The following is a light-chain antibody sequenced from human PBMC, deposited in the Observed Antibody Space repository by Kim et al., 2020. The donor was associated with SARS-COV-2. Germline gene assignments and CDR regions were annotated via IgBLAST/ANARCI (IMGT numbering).Light chain of an antibody. CDR3: AAWDDSLSGYV. V-gene: IGLV1-47*01. J-gene: IGLJ1*01. CDR1: SSNIGSNY. CDR2: RNN. Sequence: ELTQPPSASGTPGQRVTISCSGSSSNIGSNYVYWYQQLPGTAPKLLIHRNNQRPSGVPDRFSGSKSGTSASLAISGLRSEDEADYYCAAWDDSLSGYVFGTGTKVTVL.